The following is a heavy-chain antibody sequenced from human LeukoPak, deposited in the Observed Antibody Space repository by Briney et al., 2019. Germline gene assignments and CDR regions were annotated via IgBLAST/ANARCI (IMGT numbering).Heavy chain of an antibody. CDR2: FDPEDGET. CDR3: ASANKMIFGVVITYFDY. J-gene: IGHJ4*02. Sequence: ASVKVSCKVSGYTLTELSMHWVRQAPGKGLEWMGGFDPEDGETIYAQKFQGRVTMTEDTSTDTAYMELSSLRSEDTAVYYCASANKMIFGVVITYFDYWGQGTLVTVSS. D-gene: IGHD3-3*01. V-gene: IGHV1-24*01. CDR1: GYTLTELS.